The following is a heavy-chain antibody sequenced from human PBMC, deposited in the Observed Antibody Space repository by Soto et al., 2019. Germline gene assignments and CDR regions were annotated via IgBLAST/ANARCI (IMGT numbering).Heavy chain of an antibody. Sequence: EVQLLESGGGLAQPGGSLRLSCAASGFTFVNFAMIWVRQAPGKGLGWVSSIGGYGTSIYYADSVKGRFTISRDNSKNTLQLQMDRPAVEGAAVYYCVRAPIASSRDCCGFDVWGHGTTVTVYS. V-gene: IGHV3-23*01. CDR3: VRAPIASSRDCCGFDV. CDR1: GFTFVNFA. J-gene: IGHJ6*02. D-gene: IGHD2-21*01. CDR2: IGGYGTSI.